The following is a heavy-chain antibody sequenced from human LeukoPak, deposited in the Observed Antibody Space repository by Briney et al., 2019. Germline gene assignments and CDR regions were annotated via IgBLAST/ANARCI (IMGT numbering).Heavy chain of an antibody. CDR2: MNPNSGNT. D-gene: IGHD3-3*01. J-gene: IGHJ4*02. CDR3: ARHSTYYDFWSGYYSGGGFDY. CDR1: GYTFTSYD. Sequence: ASVKVSCKASGYTFTSYDIDWVRQATGQGLEWMGWMNPNSGNTGYAQKFQGRVAMTRNTSISTAYMGLSSLRSEDTAVYYCARHSTYYDFWSGYYSGGGFDYWGQGTLVTVSS. V-gene: IGHV1-8*01.